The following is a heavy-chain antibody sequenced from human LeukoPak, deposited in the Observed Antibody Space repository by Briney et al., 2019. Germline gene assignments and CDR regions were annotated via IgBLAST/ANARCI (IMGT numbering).Heavy chain of an antibody. CDR1: GGSISSYY. CDR3: ARLFGGSPDS. D-gene: IGHD3-3*01. V-gene: IGHV4-59*01. CDR2: IYYSGST. Sequence: SETLSLTCTVSGGSISSYYWSWIRQPPGKGLEWIGYIYYSGSTNYNPSLKSRVTISVDTSKNQFSLKLSSVTAADTAVYYRARLFGGSPDSWGQGTLVTVSS. J-gene: IGHJ4*02.